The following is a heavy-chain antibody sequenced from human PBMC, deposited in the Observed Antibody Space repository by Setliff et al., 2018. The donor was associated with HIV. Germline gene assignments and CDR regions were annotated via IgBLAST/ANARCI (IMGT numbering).Heavy chain of an antibody. J-gene: IGHJ6*02. CDR1: GYTFTSYG. CDR3: AREIGDYYDSSGYYPPTDYYYGMDV. D-gene: IGHD3-22*01. Sequence: GASVKVSCKASGYTFTSYGISWVRQAPGQGLEWMGWISAYNGNTNYAQKLQGRVTMTTDTSTSTAYMELRSLRSDDTAVYYCAREIGDYYDSSGYYPPTDYYYGMDVWGQGTTVTV. CDR2: ISAYNGNT. V-gene: IGHV1-18*01.